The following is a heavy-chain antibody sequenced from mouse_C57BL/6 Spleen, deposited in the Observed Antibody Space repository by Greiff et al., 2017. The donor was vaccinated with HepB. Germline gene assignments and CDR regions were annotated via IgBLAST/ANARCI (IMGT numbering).Heavy chain of an antibody. V-gene: IGHV1-81*01. CDR1: GYTFTSYG. D-gene: IGHD2-4*01. J-gene: IGHJ2*01. Sequence: VQRVESGAELARPGASVKLSCKASGYTFTSYGISWVKQRTGQGLEWIGEIYPRSGNTYYNEKFKGKATLTADKSSSTAYMELRSLTSEDSAVYFCARVTTMISDYWGQGTTLTVSS. CDR3: ARVTTMISDY. CDR2: IYPRSGNT.